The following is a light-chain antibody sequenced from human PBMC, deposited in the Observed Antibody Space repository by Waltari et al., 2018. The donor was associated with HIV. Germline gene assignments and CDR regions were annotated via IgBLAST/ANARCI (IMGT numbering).Light chain of an antibody. J-gene: IGLJ3*02. V-gene: IGLV1-47*01. CDR2: RNN. CDR1: GPNIGRNN. CDR3: AAWDDSLGGRGL. Sequence: QSVLTQPPSATGPPGRRVPISCSGTGPNIGRNNVPCNQQLPGTTPKLLIYRNNQRPSGVPDRFSASKSGTSASLAIRGLRSEDEGDYYCAAWDDSLGGRGLFGGGTRLTVL.